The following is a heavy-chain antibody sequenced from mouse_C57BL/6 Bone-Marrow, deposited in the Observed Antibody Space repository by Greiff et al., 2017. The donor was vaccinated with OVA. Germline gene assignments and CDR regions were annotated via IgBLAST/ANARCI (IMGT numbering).Heavy chain of an antibody. Sequence: VQLKESGPELVKPGASVKISCKASGYSFTGYYMNWVKQSPETSLEWIGEINPSTGGTTYNQKFKAKATLTVDKSTSTAYMQLKGLTSEDSAVYYCASCWGAFADWGQGTLVTVSA. D-gene: IGHD4-1*01. CDR3: ASCWGAFAD. V-gene: IGHV1-42*01. CDR2: INPSTGGT. CDR1: GYSFTGYY. J-gene: IGHJ3*01.